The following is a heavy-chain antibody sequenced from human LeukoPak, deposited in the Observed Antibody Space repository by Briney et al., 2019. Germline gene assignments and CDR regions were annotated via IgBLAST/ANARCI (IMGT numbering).Heavy chain of an antibody. CDR1: GFTFDDYA. Sequence: PGGSLRLSCAASGFTFDDYAMHWVRQAPGKGLEWVSLISGEGGSTYYADSVKGRFTISRGNSKNSLYLQMNSLRTEDTALYYCAKGVTSPPDYWGQGTLVTVSS. CDR2: ISGEGGST. D-gene: IGHD3-16*01. V-gene: IGHV3-43*02. J-gene: IGHJ4*02. CDR3: AKGVTSPPDY.